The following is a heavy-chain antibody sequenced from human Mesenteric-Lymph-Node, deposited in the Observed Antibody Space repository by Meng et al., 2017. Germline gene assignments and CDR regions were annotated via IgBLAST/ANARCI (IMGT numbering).Heavy chain of an antibody. CDR2: MYSGGRT. CDR3: ARDLWFDP. Sequence: EVHQVESGGGLVQPGGSLRPSCAASGFTVDSNYLNWVRQAPGKGLEWVSVMYSGGRTFYADSVKGRFTISRDNSKNTLYLQMYSLRVEDTAVYYCARDLWFDPWGQGTLVTVSS. V-gene: IGHV3-66*01. CDR1: GFTVDSNY. J-gene: IGHJ5*02.